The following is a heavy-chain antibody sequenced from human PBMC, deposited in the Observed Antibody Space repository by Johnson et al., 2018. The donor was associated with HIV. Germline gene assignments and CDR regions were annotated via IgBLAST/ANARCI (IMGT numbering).Heavy chain of an antibody. CDR2: IRYDGSNK. D-gene: IGHD1-26*01. J-gene: IGHJ3*02. CDR3: VRLHSGTGAFDI. V-gene: IGHV3-30*02. CDR1: GFTFSSYG. Sequence: VQVVEYGGGVVQPGGSLRLSCAASGFTFSSYGMHWVRQAPGKGLEWVAFIRYDGSNKYYADSVKGRFTISRDNAKNSLALQMNSLRAEDTAVYYCVRLHSGTGAFDIWGQGTMVSVSS.